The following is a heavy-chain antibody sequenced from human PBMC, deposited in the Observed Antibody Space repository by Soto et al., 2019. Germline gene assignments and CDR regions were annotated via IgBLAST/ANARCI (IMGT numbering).Heavy chain of an antibody. CDR2: ISSSGRTI. V-gene: IGHV3-48*03. Sequence: GGSLRLSCAASGFTFSSYEINCVRQAPGKGLEWVSYISSSGRTIYYADSVKGRFTISIDNAKNSLYLQMNSLRAEDTAVYYCARDKSDDILTGTVTFYYGMHXWGQGTPVTVS. J-gene: IGHJ6*02. CDR3: ARDKSDDILTGTVTFYYGMHX. D-gene: IGHD3-9*01. CDR1: GFTFSSYE.